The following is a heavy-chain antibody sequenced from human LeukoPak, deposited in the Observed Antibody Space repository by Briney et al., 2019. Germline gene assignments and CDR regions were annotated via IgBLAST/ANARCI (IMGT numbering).Heavy chain of an antibody. CDR3: ARDTPQVGIDY. Sequence: GRSLRLSCAASGFTFSTYWMHWVRQAPGKGLVWVPHINGDGSSTSYADSVKGRFTISRDNAKNTLYLQMNSPRDEDTAVYYCARDTPQVGIDYWGQGTLVTVSS. D-gene: IGHD1-26*01. CDR2: INGDGSST. CDR1: GFTFSTYW. V-gene: IGHV3-74*01. J-gene: IGHJ4*02.